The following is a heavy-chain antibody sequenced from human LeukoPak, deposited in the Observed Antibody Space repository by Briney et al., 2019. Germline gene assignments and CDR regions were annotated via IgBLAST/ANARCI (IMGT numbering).Heavy chain of an antibody. V-gene: IGHV3-64*01. CDR2: ISSNGGST. J-gene: IGHJ3*02. D-gene: IGHD2-2*01. CDR3: ASLGYCSSTSCKPRDAFDI. CDR1: GFTFSSYA. Sequence: GGSLGLSCAASGFTFSSYAMHWVRQAPGKGLEYVSAISSNGGSTYYANSVKGRFTISRDNSKNTLYLQMGSLRAEDMAVYYCASLGYCSSTSCKPRDAFDIWGQGTMVTVSS.